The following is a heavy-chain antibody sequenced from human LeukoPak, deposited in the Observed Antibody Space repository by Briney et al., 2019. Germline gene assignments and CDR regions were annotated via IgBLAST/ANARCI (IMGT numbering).Heavy chain of an antibody. Sequence: SETLSLTCTVSGGSISPYYWSWIRQSPGKGLEWIGCMYYTGSTNYNPSLRNRVTISVDTSKNQFSLKLNSVTAADTAVYFCARHAAQELRFLEWFPNWFDPWGQGTLVTVSS. CDR3: ARHAAQELRFLEWFPNWFDP. CDR1: GGSISPYY. D-gene: IGHD3-3*01. CDR2: MYYTGST. J-gene: IGHJ5*02. V-gene: IGHV4-59*08.